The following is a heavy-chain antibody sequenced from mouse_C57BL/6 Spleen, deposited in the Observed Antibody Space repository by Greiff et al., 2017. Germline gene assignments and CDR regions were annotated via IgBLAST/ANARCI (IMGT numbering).Heavy chain of an antibody. D-gene: IGHD1-1*01. CDR1: GYTFTSYW. J-gene: IGHJ4*01. V-gene: IGHV1-53*01. CDR3: ATLTTVVARRLSAMDY. CDR2: INPSNGGT. Sequence: VKLMESGTELVKPGASVKLSCKASGYTFTSYWMHWVKQRPGQGLEWIGNINPSNGGTNYNEKFKSKATLTVDKSSSTAYMQLSSLTSEDSAVYYCATLTTVVARRLSAMDYWGQGTSVTVSS.